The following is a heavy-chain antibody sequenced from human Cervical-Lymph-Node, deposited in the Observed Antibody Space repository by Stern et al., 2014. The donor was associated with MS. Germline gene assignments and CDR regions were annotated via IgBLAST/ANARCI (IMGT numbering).Heavy chain of an antibody. CDR2: IYYSGST. CDR3: ARAHYGDYPFYYYGMDV. V-gene: IGHV4-30-4*01. D-gene: IGHD4-17*01. Sequence: VQLVESGPGLVKPSQTLSLTCTVSGGSISSNNSYWSWIRQPPGKGLEWIAYIYYSGSTYYNPSLKSRVTLSVDTSTNQFSLRLSSVTAADTAVYYCARAHYGDYPFYYYGMDVWGQGTTVTVSS. J-gene: IGHJ6*02. CDR1: GGSISSNNSY.